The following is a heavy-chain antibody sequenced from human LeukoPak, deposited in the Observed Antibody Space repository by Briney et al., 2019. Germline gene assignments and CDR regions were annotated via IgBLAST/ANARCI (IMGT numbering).Heavy chain of an antibody. V-gene: IGHV3-23*01. D-gene: IGHD2-2*01. J-gene: IGHJ4*02. CDR2: ISGSGGST. Sequence: PGVSLTLSCAASTFTFNSYAMSWDRQAQGKGLEWVSAISGSGGSTYYADSVKGRFTISRDNSKNTLYLQMTSLRAEDTAVYYCAKDALLHRVVVPAAVFDYCGQGTLVTVSS. CDR1: TFTFNSYA. CDR3: AKDALLHRVVVPAAVFDY.